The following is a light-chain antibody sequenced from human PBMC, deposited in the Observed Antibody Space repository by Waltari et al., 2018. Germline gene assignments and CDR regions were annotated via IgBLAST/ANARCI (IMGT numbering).Light chain of an antibody. CDR1: QDISTS. CDR2: GAS. Sequence: DIQLTQSPSFLSASVGDRVTITCRASQDISTSLTWYQQKPGKAPDLLIYGASNLQSGVPSRFSGSGSGTEFTLTISSLQPEDFATYSCQQVKSFPLTFGGGTEVEVK. J-gene: IGKJ4*01. CDR3: QQVKSFPLT. V-gene: IGKV1-9*01.